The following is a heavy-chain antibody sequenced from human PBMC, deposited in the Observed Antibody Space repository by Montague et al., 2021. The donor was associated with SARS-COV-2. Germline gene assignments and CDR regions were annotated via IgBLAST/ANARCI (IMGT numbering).Heavy chain of an antibody. D-gene: IGHD3-10*01. Sequence: SETLSLTCTVSGGSMSDHYWAWIRQPPGKGLEWLAYIYYSGGINSNASLKSRVSMSVDTSKNQFSLKLTSVTAADTPVYYCARAVSVRRAVNWFDPWGQGTLVTVSS. J-gene: IGHJ5*02. V-gene: IGHV4-59*11. CDR1: GGSMSDHY. CDR2: IYYSGGI. CDR3: ARAVSVRRAVNWFDP.